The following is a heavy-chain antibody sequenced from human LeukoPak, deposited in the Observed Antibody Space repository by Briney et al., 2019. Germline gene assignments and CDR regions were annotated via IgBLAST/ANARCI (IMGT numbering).Heavy chain of an antibody. CDR3: TRESAHDAFDI. V-gene: IGHV3-13*04. CDR2: IGTAGDT. CDR1: GFTFSTYD. Sequence: GGSLRLSCAASGFTFSTYDMHWVRQATGKGLEWVSTIGTAGDTYYLDSVKGRFTISRQNAKNSLYLQMNSLRAGDTAIYYCTRESAHDAFDIWGQGTMVSVSS. J-gene: IGHJ3*02.